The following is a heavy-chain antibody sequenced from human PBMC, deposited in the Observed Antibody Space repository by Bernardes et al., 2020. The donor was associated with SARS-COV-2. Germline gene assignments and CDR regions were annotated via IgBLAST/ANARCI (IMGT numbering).Heavy chain of an antibody. CDR3: ARDSGARSFDY. CDR2: IYYSGST. D-gene: IGHD7-27*01. Sequence: SETLSLTCTVSGGSISSYYWSWIRQPPGKGLEWIGYIYYSGSTNYNPSLKSRVTISVDTSKNQFSLKLSSVTAADTAVYYCARDSGARSFDYWGQGTLVTVSS. CDR1: GGSISSYY. J-gene: IGHJ4*02. V-gene: IGHV4-59*01.